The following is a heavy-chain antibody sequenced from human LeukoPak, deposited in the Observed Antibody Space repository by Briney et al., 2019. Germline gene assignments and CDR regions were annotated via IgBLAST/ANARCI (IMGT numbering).Heavy chain of an antibody. Sequence: GGSLRLSCAASGFTFSSYSMNWVRQAPGKGLEWVSSISSNRSYIYYAASVKGRFTISRDNAKNSLYLQMNSLRAEDTAVYYCARHYDSSGYYQLYYYYYMDVWGKGTTVTVSS. CDR1: GFTFSSYS. J-gene: IGHJ6*03. V-gene: IGHV3-21*01. D-gene: IGHD3-22*01. CDR3: ARHYDSSGYYQLYYYYYMDV. CDR2: ISSNRSYI.